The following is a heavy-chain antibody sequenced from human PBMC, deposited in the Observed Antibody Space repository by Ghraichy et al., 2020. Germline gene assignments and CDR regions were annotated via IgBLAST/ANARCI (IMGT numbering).Heavy chain of an antibody. CDR3: ALWGGLPGGVLWMGPLGF. J-gene: IGHJ4*02. Sequence: SETLSLTCSVSDASITSFYWSWVRQPPGKGLEWIGYIYYSGGTNYSPSLKSRVTISLDRSKNQFSLKLNSVTAWDTAVYYCALWGGLPGGVLWMGPLGFLGRGTLVTVSS. CDR2: IYYSGGT. D-gene: IGHD2-21*01. V-gene: IGHV4-59*01. CDR1: DASITSFY.